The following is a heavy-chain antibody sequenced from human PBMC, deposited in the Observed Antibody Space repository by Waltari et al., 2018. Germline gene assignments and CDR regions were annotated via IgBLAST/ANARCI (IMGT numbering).Heavy chain of an antibody. Sequence: QVQLQESAPGLVKPSQTLSLTCTVSGGSISSDDYCWNWIRQPPGKGLEWIWYVFYSGSTYYNPSPKSRVTISVDTSKTQISLKLSSVTAADTAVYYCARDSVVAGGGFDYWGQGTLVTVSS. J-gene: IGHJ4*02. CDR3: ARDSVVAGGGFDY. V-gene: IGHV4-30-4*08. CDR2: VFYSGST. CDR1: GGSISSDDYC. D-gene: IGHD2-15*01.